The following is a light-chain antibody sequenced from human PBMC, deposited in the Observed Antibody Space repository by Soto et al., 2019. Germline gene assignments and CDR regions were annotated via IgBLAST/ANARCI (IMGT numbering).Light chain of an antibody. CDR1: QSAISN. CDR2: DAS. V-gene: IGKV3-15*01. J-gene: IGKJ4*01. Sequence: TVMTQSPGILSVSPWERVTRSCRASQSAISNLAWYQQKPGQTPRLLIYDASTRATDIPARFSGSGSGTDFTLTISSLLSEDFAVYYCHQYYKWPLTFGGGTKVDIK. CDR3: HQYYKWPLT.